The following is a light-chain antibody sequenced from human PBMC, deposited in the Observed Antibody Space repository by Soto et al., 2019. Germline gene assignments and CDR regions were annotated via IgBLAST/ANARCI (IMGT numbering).Light chain of an antibody. J-gene: IGKJ1*01. CDR1: QGISSS. V-gene: IGKV1-27*01. Sequence: DIQMTQSPSSLWAYVGDRVTITWLASQGISSSLAWYQQKPGKVPKLLIYGASTLQSGVPSRFSGSGFGTDFTLTINGLQPEDVATYYCLKYNSAPRTFGQGTKVDNK. CDR2: GAS. CDR3: LKYNSAPRT.